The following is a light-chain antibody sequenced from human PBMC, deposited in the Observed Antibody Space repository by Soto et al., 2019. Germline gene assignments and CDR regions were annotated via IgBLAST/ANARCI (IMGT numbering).Light chain of an antibody. V-gene: IGLV2-8*01. CDR1: SSDVGGYNY. Sequence: ALTQPPSASGSPGQSVTISCTGTSSDVGGYNYVSWYQQHPGKAPKLMIYEVSKRPSGVPDRFSGSKSGNTASLTVSGLQAEDDADYYCSSDAGSNNLNVFGTGNKGNVL. CDR2: EVS. CDR3: SSDAGSNNLNV. J-gene: IGLJ1*01.